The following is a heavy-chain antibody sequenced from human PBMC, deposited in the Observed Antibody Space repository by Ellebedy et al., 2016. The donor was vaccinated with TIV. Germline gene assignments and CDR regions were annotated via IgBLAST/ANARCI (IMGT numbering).Heavy chain of an antibody. Sequence: PGGSLRLSCAASGFSFSGYEMNWVRQAPGKGLEWVALMSYDGTTKYNGESVKGRFNISRDNYKNKWYLEMNSLRPDEKAMYYCARHLVDYHGSGPGYGMNVWGQGTSVTVSS. V-gene: IGHV3-30-3*01. J-gene: IGHJ6*02. CDR3: ARHLVDYHGSGPGYGMNV. CDR2: MSYDGTTK. CDR1: GFSFSGYE. D-gene: IGHD3-10*01.